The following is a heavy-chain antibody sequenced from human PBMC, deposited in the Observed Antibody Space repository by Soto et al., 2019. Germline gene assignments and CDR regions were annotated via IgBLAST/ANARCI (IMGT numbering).Heavy chain of an antibody. J-gene: IGHJ6*02. V-gene: IGHV3-74*01. CDR2: IKYDESDR. CDR3: GRGVMGHYGIYV. D-gene: IGHD3-16*01. Sequence: EVQLVESGGGLVQPGGSLRLSCAASGFTFSSYWLHWARQAPGKGLVWVSRIKYDESDRGYADSVKGRFTISRDNAKNTLYLQMNSLRAEDTAVYFCGRGVMGHYGIYVWGQGTTVSVSS. CDR1: GFTFSSYW.